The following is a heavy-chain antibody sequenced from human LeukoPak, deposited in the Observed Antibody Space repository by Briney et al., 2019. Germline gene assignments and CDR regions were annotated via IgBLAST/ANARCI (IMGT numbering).Heavy chain of an antibody. CDR2: IKHDGTAK. V-gene: IGHV3-7*01. Sequence: GGSLRLSCTASGFTFSDYWMTWVRQAPGKGLEWVANIKHDGTAKYYMDSVKGRLTISRDNAKNSLYLQMDSLRVEDTATYYCARWRGSTSERSDYWGQGTLVTVSS. D-gene: IGHD2-2*01. CDR1: GFTFSDYW. J-gene: IGHJ4*02. CDR3: ARWRGSTSERSDY.